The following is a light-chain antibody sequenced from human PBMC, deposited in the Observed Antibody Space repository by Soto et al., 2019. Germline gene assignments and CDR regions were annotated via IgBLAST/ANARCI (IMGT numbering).Light chain of an antibody. V-gene: IGLV3-21*02. J-gene: IGLJ1*01. CDR2: DDS. CDR1: DIKIKS. CDR3: QVWDGSRDHYV. Sequence: SYELTQPPSVSVAPGQTARITCGGSDIKIKSVHWYQQTPGQAPVLVVYDDSDRPSGIPERFSGSSSGNTATLTITRVEAGDEAAYFCQVWDGSRDHYVFATGTKVTVL.